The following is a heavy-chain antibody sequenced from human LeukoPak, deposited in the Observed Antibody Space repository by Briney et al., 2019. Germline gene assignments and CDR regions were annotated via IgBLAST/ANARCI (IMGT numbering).Heavy chain of an antibody. CDR3: AKVPDEYYYDSSGLDY. Sequence: SVKVSCKASVGTFSSYAISWVRQAPGHGLEWRGRIIPILGIANYAQKFQGRVTITADKYTSTAYMELCSLRTEYTVVYYCAKVPDEYYYDSSGLDYWGQGTLVTVSS. D-gene: IGHD3-22*01. CDR1: VGTFSSYA. V-gene: IGHV1-69*04. J-gene: IGHJ4*01. CDR2: IIPILGIA.